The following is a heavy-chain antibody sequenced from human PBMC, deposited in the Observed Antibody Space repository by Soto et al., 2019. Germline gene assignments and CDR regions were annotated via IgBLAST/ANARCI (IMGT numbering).Heavy chain of an antibody. Sequence: QVQLQQWGAGLLKPSETLSLTCAVYGGSFSGYYWSWIRQPPGKGLEWIGEINHSGSTNYNPSLKSRVTISVDTSKNQFSLKLSSVTAADTAVYYCARGVWSGSWGQGTLVTVSS. CDR3: ARGVWSGS. D-gene: IGHD3-3*01. J-gene: IGHJ5*02. CDR1: GGSFSGYY. CDR2: INHSGST. V-gene: IGHV4-34*01.